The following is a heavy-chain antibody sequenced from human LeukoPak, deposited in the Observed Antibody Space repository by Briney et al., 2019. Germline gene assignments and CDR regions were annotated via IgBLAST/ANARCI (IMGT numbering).Heavy chain of an antibody. J-gene: IGHJ4*02. CDR3: ARDRGYGVDTFDY. CDR2: IGPHNGDT. CDR1: GYSFTTYG. Sequence: ASVKVSCKSSGYSFTTYGVSWVRQAPGQGLEWVGWIGPHNGDTNYAQRFEGRVTMTTDTSTSTVYMEVTSLTSDDTAVYYCARDRGYGVDTFDYWGQGTLVIVSS. V-gene: IGHV1-18*04. D-gene: IGHD5/OR15-5a*01.